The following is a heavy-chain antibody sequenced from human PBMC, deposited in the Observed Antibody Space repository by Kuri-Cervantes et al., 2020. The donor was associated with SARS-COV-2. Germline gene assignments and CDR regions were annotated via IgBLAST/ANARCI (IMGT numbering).Heavy chain of an antibody. Sequence: SVKVSCKASGGTFSSYAISWVRQAPGQGLEWMGWINPNNGDTNYAQKFQARITMTRDTSTSTVYMELSSLRSEDTAVYFCTREAHGGHHDYWGQGTLVTVSS. CDR2: INPNNGDT. J-gene: IGHJ4*02. CDR1: GGTFSSYA. D-gene: IGHD4-23*01. CDR3: TREAHGGHHDY. V-gene: IGHV1-69*10.